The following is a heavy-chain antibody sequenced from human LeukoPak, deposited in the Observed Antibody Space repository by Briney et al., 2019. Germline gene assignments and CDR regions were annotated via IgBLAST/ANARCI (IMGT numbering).Heavy chain of an antibody. J-gene: IGHJ6*03. Sequence: GGSLRLSCAASGFTFDDYTMHWVRQPPGKGLEWISLITWDGVTTYYADSGRGRFTISRDNSKNSLFLRMNSMRPEDTALYYCARDRTAEAGNDYYLGVRGNGTTVIVSS. CDR2: ITWDGVTT. CDR3: ARDRTAEAGNDYYLGV. V-gene: IGHV3-43*01. CDR1: GFTFDDYT. D-gene: IGHD6-13*01.